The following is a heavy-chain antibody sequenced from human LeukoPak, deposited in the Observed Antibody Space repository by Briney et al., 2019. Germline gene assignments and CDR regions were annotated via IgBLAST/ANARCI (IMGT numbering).Heavy chain of an antibody. CDR3: AKDLSGYSSSSACSY. CDR2: ISGSGGST. Sequence: GGSLRLSCAASGFTLSSYAMSWVRQAPGKGLEWVSAISGSGGSTYYADSVKGRFTISRDNSKNTLYLQMNSLRAEDTAVYYCAKDLSGYSSSSACSYWGQGTLVTVSS. D-gene: IGHD6-6*01. V-gene: IGHV3-23*01. J-gene: IGHJ4*02. CDR1: GFTLSSYA.